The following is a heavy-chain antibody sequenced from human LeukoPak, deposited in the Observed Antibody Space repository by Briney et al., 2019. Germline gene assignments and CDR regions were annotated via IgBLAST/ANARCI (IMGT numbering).Heavy chain of an antibody. CDR2: INSRGSTK. CDR3: ARGSHPQKIPLVRGGERPYYMDV. D-gene: IGHD3-10*01. J-gene: IGHJ6*03. CDR1: GFTFSSYE. Sequence: GGSLRFSCAASGFTFSSYEMNWVRQAPGKGLEWVSYINSRGSTKFYADSVKGRFTISRDNAKIALDLQMNSLRGEDTAVYYCARGSHPQKIPLVRGGERPYYMDVWGKGTTVIISS. V-gene: IGHV3-48*03.